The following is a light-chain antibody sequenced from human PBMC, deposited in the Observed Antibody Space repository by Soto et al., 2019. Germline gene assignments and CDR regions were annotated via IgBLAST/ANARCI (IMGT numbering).Light chain of an antibody. Sequence: VVTQSPTKKSVSPGERATLSCRASHSVGSNLAWYQQKPGQAPRLLIYGASTRATGIPARFSGSGSGTEFTLTISSLQPEDFATYYCQQANSFPLTFGGGTKVAI. V-gene: IGKV3-15*01. CDR2: GAS. CDR1: HSVGSN. CDR3: QQANSFPLT. J-gene: IGKJ4*01.